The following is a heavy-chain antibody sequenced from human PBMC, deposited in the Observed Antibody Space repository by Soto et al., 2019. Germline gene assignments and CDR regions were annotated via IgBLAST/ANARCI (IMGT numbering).Heavy chain of an antibody. Sequence: ASVKVSCKASGGTFSSYAISWVRQAPGQGLEWMGGIIPIFGTANYAQKFQGRVTITADESTSTAYMELSSLRSEDTAVYYCARVGVVVPAAILGAFDIWGQGTMVTVSS. CDR3: ARVGVVVPAAILGAFDI. CDR2: IIPIFGTA. V-gene: IGHV1-69*13. J-gene: IGHJ3*02. CDR1: GGTFSSYA. D-gene: IGHD2-2*01.